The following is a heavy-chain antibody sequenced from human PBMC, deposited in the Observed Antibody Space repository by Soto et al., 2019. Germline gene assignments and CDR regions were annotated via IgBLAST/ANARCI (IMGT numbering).Heavy chain of an antibody. Sequence: QLQLQESGPGLVKPSETLSLTCTVTGGSIISSSYYWAWIRQPPGKGLEWIGSMHYSWNSYYNPSLRSRVTFSVDQSRYQFPLQLTSVTAADTAVYYCARPSIVEDLSYYSFDLWGRGTRVTVCS. CDR2: MHYSWNS. CDR3: ARPSIVEDLSYYSFDL. J-gene: IGHJ2*01. D-gene: IGHD1-26*01. CDR1: GGSIISSSYY. V-gene: IGHV4-39*01.